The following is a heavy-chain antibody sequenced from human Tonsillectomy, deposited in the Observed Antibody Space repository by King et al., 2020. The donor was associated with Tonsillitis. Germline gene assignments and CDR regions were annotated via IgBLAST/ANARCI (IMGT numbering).Heavy chain of an antibody. V-gene: IGHV3-66*01. CDR1: GFTVSSSY. CDR3: ARGEVPGALHLYYFHYGLDV. J-gene: IGHJ6*02. CDR2: IYAGGST. D-gene: IGHD2-2*01. Sequence: VQLVESGGGLVQPGGSLRLSCAASGFTVSSSYMTWVRQAPGEGLEWVSLIYAGGSTFYADSVKGRFTISRDNSKNTLYLQMNRLRVEDTAVYYCARGEVPGALHLYYFHYGLDVWGQGTTVTVSS.